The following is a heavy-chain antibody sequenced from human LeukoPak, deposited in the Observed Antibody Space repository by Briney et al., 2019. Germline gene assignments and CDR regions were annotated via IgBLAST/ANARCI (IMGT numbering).Heavy chain of an antibody. CDR1: GGTFSSYA. V-gene: IGHV1-69*13. J-gene: IGHJ4*02. CDR3: ARDFPEWELPYAFDI. Sequence: PVASVKVSCKASGGTFSSYAISWVRQAPGQGLEWMGGIIPIFGTANYAQKFQGRVTITADESTSTAYMELSSLRSEDTAVYYCARDFPEWELPYAFDIWGQGTLVTVSS. D-gene: IGHD1-26*01. CDR2: IIPIFGTA.